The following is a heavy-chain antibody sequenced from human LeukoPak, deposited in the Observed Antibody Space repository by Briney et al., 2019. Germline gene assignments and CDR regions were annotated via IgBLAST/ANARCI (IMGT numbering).Heavy chain of an antibody. CDR3: ATSSAAPANM. J-gene: IGHJ4*02. CDR1: GFTLSTYW. CDR2: INQDASAK. D-gene: IGHD2-2*01. V-gene: IGHV3-7*01. Sequence: PGGSLRLSYAVSGFTLSTYWMSWGRQAPGKGLEWVANINQDASAKYYVDSVKGRFTISRDNAKNSLYLQMNSLRAEDTGVYYCATSSAAPANMWGQGTLVTVSS.